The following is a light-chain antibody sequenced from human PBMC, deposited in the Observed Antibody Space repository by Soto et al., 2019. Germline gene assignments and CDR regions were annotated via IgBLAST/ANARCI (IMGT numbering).Light chain of an antibody. CDR3: SSYTSRTSVV. V-gene: IGLV2-14*01. CDR2: EVS. Sequence: QSALTQPASVSGSPGQSITISCTGTSSDVGRYNYVSWYQQYPGKAPKLIIFEVSIRPSGVSNCFSGSKSGTTASLTISGLQIEDEADYYCSSYTSRTSVVFGGGTKLTVL. J-gene: IGLJ2*01. CDR1: SSDVGRYNY.